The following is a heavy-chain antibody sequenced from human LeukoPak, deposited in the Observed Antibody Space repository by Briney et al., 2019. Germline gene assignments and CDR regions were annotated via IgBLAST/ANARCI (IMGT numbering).Heavy chain of an antibody. D-gene: IGHD1-26*01. CDR1: GYTFTTHG. CDR2: ISAYNGNT. V-gene: IGHV1-18*01. CDR3: AVGYDYHYGLDV. Sequence: ASVRVSCKASGYTFTTHGISWVRQAPGQGLEWMGWISAYNGNTDYAQNLQGRVTMTTDTSTCTAYMELRSLSSDDTAVYYCAVGYDYHYGLDVWGQGTTVTVSS. J-gene: IGHJ6*02.